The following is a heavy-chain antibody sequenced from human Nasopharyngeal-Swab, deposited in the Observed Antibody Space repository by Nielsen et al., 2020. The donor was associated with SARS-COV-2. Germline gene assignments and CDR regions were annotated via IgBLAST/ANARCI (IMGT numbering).Heavy chain of an antibody. D-gene: IGHD2-8*02. CDR3: ARGGAGSHWRYYIDY. J-gene: IGHJ4*02. CDR1: GGSMLRPS. V-gene: IGHV4-59*11. CDR2: IYDSGVT. Sequence: SETLSLTCTVSGGSMLRPSPLWIRQPPGQGLEWVGYIYDSGVTEYNPSLQSRVTVSVDKSKNQFSLRLSSVSAADTAIYYCARGGAGSHWRYYIDYWGQGTLVTVSS.